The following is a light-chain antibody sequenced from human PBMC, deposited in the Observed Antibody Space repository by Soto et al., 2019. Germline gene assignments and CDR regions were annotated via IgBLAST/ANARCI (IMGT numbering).Light chain of an antibody. J-gene: IGKJ1*01. CDR2: DAS. CDR1: QSISSW. Sequence: DIQMTQSPSTLSASVGDRVTITCRASQSISSWLAWYQQKPGKAPQLLIYDASSFESGVTSRFSGSGSGTEFTLTISSLQPDDFATYDCQQYNSYSWTFGQGTKVEIK. CDR3: QQYNSYSWT. V-gene: IGKV1-5*01.